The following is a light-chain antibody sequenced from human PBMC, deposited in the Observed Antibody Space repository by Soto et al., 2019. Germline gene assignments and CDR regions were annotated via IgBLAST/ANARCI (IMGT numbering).Light chain of an antibody. CDR1: QSVTSN. Sequence: EIVMTQSPATLSVSPGERVTLHCRASQSVTSNLSWYQNNPDQSPSLLXYRAAARATGGPDRFSGGGSGTELALTISSLQSEDDAVYYCQQYNDWSPITVGQGTRLEIK. V-gene: IGKV3-15*01. J-gene: IGKJ5*01. CDR2: RAA. CDR3: QQYNDWSPIT.